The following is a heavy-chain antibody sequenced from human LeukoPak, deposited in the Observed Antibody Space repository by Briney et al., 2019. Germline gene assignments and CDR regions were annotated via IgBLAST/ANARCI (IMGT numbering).Heavy chain of an antibody. V-gene: IGHV3-21*01. CDR2: SIFITYR. CDR3: ARPPYYYHSSGYQGDY. J-gene: IGHJ4*02. D-gene: IGHD3-22*01. Sequence: SIFITYRYYAASVKRRFTIYREKAKNSLYLQMNRLRAEYTGVYYCARPPYYYHSSGYQGDYWGQGTLVTVSS.